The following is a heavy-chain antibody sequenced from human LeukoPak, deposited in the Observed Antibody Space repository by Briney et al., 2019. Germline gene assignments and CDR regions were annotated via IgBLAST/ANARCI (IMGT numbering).Heavy chain of an antibody. CDR1: GGTFTDYG. D-gene: IGHD2/OR15-2a*01. Sequence: SVKVSCKSSGGTFTDYGISWVRHAPGQGLEWMGRIIPIFTTANYAQKFQGRVTITADTSTNSAYMELTSLRSEDTAVYYCASDGGFEYYFDYWGQGTLLTVSS. CDR3: ASDGGFEYYFDY. J-gene: IGHJ4*02. V-gene: IGHV1-69*06. CDR2: IIPIFTTA.